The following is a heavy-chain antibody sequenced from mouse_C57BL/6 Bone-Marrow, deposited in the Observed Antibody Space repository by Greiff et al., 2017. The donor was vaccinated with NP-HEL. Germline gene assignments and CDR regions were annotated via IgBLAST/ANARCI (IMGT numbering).Heavy chain of an antibody. Sequence: VMLVESGAELVKPGASVKLSCKASGYTFTEYTIHWVKQRSGQGLEWIGWFYPGSGSIKYNEKFKDKATLTADESSSTVYMELSRLTSEDSAVYFCARHEGYGSSYGFAYWGQGTLVTVSA. CDR3: ARHEGYGSSYGFAY. J-gene: IGHJ3*01. CDR1: GYTFTEYT. CDR2: FYPGSGSI. V-gene: IGHV1-62-2*01. D-gene: IGHD1-1*01.